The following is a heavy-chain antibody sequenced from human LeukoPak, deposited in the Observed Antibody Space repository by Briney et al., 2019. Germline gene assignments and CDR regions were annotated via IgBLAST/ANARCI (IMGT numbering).Heavy chain of an antibody. CDR1: RFTFSSYA. Sequence: GGSLRLSCAASRFTFSSYAMSWVRQAPGKGLEWVSAISGSGGSTYYADSVKGRFSISRDNSKNTLYLQMNSLRAEDTAVYYCAKDRGFDKRGAFDIWGQGTMVTVSS. CDR2: ISGSGGST. V-gene: IGHV3-23*01. D-gene: IGHD3-10*01. J-gene: IGHJ3*02. CDR3: AKDRGFDKRGAFDI.